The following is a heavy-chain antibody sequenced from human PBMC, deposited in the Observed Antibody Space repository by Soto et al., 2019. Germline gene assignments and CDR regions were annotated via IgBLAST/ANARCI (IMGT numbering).Heavy chain of an antibody. V-gene: IGHV1-69*06. Sequence: QERLVQSGAEVRKPGSSVKVYCKVTGGTSTRYAITWVRHAPGQELEWMGGIVPMFGTAKYAQKFQGRVTITAETSTNIAYMALRSLRSEDTAVYYCNRGSEYDCWSGYLWGKGTLVYVAS. CDR1: GGTSTRYA. D-gene: IGHD3-3*01. CDR2: IVPMFGTA. CDR3: NRGSEYDCWSGYL. J-gene: IGHJ4*02.